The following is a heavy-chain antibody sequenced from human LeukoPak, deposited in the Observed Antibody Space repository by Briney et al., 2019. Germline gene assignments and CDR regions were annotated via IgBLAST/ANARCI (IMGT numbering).Heavy chain of an antibody. J-gene: IGHJ4*02. Sequence: SVKVSCKASGGTFSSYAISWVRQAPGQGLEWMGGIIPIFGTANYAQKFQGRVTITADESMSTAYMELSSLRSEDTAVYYCARGIRPGYNWNDVYFDYWGQGTLVTVSS. D-gene: IGHD1-20*01. CDR1: GGTFSSYA. V-gene: IGHV1-69*13. CDR3: ARGIRPGYNWNDVYFDY. CDR2: IIPIFGTA.